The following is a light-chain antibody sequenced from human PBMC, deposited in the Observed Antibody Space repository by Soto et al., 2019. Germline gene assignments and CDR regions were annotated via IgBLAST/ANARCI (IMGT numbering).Light chain of an antibody. J-gene: IGKJ1*01. CDR3: QKYNNAPRT. CDR2: AAS. CDR1: QGISNY. Sequence: DIQMTQSPSSLSASVGDTVTITCRASQGISNYLAWYQQQPGQVPNLLIYAASTLQSGVPSRFSGSVSGTDFTLTISSLRPEDVATYYCQKYNNAPRTFGQGTKVEI. V-gene: IGKV1-27*01.